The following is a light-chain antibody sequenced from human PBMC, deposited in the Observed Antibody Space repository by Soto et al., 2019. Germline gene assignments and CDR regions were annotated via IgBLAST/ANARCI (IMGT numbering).Light chain of an antibody. J-gene: IGLJ3*02. CDR2: GNN. CDR3: QSYDTRLSGSV. CDR1: GSNIGAGYD. Sequence: QSVLTQPPSVSGAPGQRVTISCTGTGSNIGAGYDVIWYQQLPGTAPNLLIFGNNSRSSGVPDRFSASKSGTSASLAVAGLQAEDEADFHCQSYDTRLSGSVFGGGTQLTVL. V-gene: IGLV1-40*01.